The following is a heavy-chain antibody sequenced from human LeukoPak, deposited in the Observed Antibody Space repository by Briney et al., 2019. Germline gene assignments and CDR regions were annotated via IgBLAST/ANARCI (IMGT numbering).Heavy chain of an antibody. Sequence: ASVNVSCKASGGTFSSYAISWVRQAPGQGLEWMGGIIPIFGTANYAQKFQGRVTITTDESTSTAYMELSSLRSEDTAVYYCARESVVVPAARDYYFDYWGQGTLVTVSS. CDR3: ARESVVVPAARDYYFDY. V-gene: IGHV1-69*05. J-gene: IGHJ4*02. CDR1: GGTFSSYA. D-gene: IGHD2-2*01. CDR2: IIPIFGTA.